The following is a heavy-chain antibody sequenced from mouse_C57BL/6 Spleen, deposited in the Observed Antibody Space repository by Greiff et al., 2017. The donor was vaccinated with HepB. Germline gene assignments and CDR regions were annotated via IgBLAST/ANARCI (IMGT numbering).Heavy chain of an antibody. CDR3: ARLSPSDYYGSSYEGFAY. J-gene: IGHJ3*01. CDR1: GYTFTSYG. CDR2: IYPRSGNT. Sequence: QVQLQQSGAELARPGASVKLSCKASGYTFTSYGISWVKQRTGQGLEWIGEIYPRSGNTYYNEKFKGKATLTADKSSSTAYMELRSLTSEDSAVYFCARLSPSDYYGSSYEGFAYWGQGTLVTVSA. V-gene: IGHV1-81*01. D-gene: IGHD1-1*01.